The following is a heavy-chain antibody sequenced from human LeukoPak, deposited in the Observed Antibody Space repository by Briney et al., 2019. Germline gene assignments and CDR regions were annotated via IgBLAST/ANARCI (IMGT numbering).Heavy chain of an antibody. J-gene: IGHJ4*02. CDR2: FHPGDSES. CDR1: GYSFNSHW. Sequence: GESLKISCKGSGYSFNSHWIGWVRQMPGKGLEWMGIFHPGDSESRYSPSSQGQVTMSADQTITTAYLQWNSLKASDTAMYFCARTIAFYYDSSSYMDFWGQGTLVTVSS. CDR3: ARTIAFYYDSSSYMDF. V-gene: IGHV5-51*01. D-gene: IGHD3-22*01.